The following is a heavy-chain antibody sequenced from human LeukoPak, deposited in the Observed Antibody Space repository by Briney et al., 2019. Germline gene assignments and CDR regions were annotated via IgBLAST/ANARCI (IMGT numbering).Heavy chain of an antibody. CDR1: GYTFTSYG. V-gene: IGHV7-4-1*02. Sequence: GASVKVSCKASGYTFTSYGVHWVRQAPGQGLEWMGWINTDIGNPTYVQGFTGRFVFSLDTPVSTAYLQISSPKAEDTAVYYCARGSLGGLDYWGQGTLVTVSS. D-gene: IGHD3-16*01. J-gene: IGHJ4*02. CDR2: INTDIGNP. CDR3: ARGSLGGLDY.